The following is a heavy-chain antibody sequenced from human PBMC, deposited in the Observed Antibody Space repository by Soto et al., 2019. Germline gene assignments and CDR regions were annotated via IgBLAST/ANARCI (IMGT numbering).Heavy chain of an antibody. CDR2: IYYSGST. CDR3: ASVRGHYSRRGWFDP. Sequence: PSEALSLTCTVYGGSISSGDYYWSWIRQPPGKGLEWIGYIYYSGSTYYNPSLKSRVTISVDTSKNQFSLKLSSVTAADTAVYYCASVRGHYSRRGWFDPWGQGTLVTVSS. J-gene: IGHJ5*01. CDR1: GGSISSGDYY. D-gene: IGHD3-10*02. V-gene: IGHV4-30-4*01.